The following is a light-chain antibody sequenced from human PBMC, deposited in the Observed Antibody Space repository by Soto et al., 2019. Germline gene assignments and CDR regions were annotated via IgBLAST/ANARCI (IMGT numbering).Light chain of an antibody. CDR2: DSN. J-gene: IGLJ2*01. Sequence: QSVLTQPPSVSAAPGQKVTISCSGSSSNIGSNYVSWYQQLPGTAPKLLIYDSNMRPSGIPDRFSGSKSGTSATLGITGLQTGDEADYYCGTWDSSLSVVLFGGGTQLTVL. V-gene: IGLV1-51*01. CDR1: SSNIGSNY. CDR3: GTWDSSLSVVL.